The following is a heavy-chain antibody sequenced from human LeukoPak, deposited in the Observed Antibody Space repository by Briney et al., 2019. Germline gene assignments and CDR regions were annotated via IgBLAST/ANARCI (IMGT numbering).Heavy chain of an antibody. V-gene: IGHV3-74*01. D-gene: IGHD3-22*01. CDR3: AKDSSIMMLVIITT. CDR2: INSDGRST. J-gene: IGHJ5*02. CDR1: GFIFNRYW. Sequence: GGSLRLSCAASGFIFNRYWMHWVRQAPGKGLVWVSHINSDGRSTNYADSVKGRFTISRDNAKNTLYLQMNNLRAEDTAVYYCAKDSSIMMLVIITTWGQGTLVTVSS.